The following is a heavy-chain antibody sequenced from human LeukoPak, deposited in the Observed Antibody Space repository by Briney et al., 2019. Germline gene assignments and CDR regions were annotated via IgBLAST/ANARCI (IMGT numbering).Heavy chain of an antibody. D-gene: IGHD6-19*01. V-gene: IGHV1-24*01. CDR3: ATDGGAVVGTWYYFDY. J-gene: IGHJ4*02. CDR2: FDPEDGET. CDR1: GYTLTELS. Sequence: ASVKVSCKVSGYTLTELSMHWVRQAPGKGLEWMGGFDPEDGETIYAQKFQGRVTMTEDTSTDTAYMELSCLRSEDTAVYYCATDGGAVVGTWYYFDYWGQGTLVTVSS.